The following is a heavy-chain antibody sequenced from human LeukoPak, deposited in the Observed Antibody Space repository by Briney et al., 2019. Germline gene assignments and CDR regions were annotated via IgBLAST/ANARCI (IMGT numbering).Heavy chain of an antibody. J-gene: IGHJ3*02. CDR2: IGTAGDT. CDR3: ARGADYSSSWYRESDAFDI. D-gene: IGHD6-13*01. Sequence: GGSLRLSCAASGFTFSSYDMHGVRQATGKGLEWVSAIGTAGDTYYPGSVKGRFTISRENAKNSFYLQMNNLRAGDTAVYYCARGADYSSSWYRESDAFDIWGQGTLVTVSS. V-gene: IGHV3-13*04. CDR1: GFTFSSYD.